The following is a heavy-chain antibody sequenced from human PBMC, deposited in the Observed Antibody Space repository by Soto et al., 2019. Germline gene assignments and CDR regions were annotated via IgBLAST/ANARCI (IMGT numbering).Heavy chain of an antibody. CDR2: IWYDGSNK. CDR1: GFTFSSYG. V-gene: IGHV3-33*01. D-gene: IGHD6-13*01. J-gene: IGHJ6*03. Sequence: GGSLRLSCAASGFTFSSYGMHWVRQAPGKGLEWVAVIWYDGSNKYYADSVKGRFTISRDNSKNTLYLQMNSLRAEDTAVYYCARDGTGYSSSWYEGLLTANYYYYYMDVWGKGTTVTVSS. CDR3: ARDGTGYSSSWYEGLLTANYYYYYMDV.